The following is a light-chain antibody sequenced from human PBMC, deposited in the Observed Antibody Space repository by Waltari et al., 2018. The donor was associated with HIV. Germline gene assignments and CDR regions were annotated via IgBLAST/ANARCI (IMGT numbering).Light chain of an antibody. CDR2: EVT. V-gene: IGLV2-23*02. CDR1: SSDVGTYDL. J-gene: IGLJ3*02. CDR3: CSYRGSNTWV. Sequence: QSALTQPASVSGSPGQSITVSCTGTSSDVGTYDLVSWYQQHPCKATKLLIDEVTKRPSGVSNRFSGSKSGNTASLTVSGLQADDEAEYYCCSYRGSNTWVFGGGTKVTVL.